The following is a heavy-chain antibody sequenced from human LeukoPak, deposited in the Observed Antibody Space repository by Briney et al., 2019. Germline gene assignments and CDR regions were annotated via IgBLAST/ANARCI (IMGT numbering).Heavy chain of an antibody. CDR1: EYRFTDYY. J-gene: IGHJ4*02. D-gene: IGHD6-13*01. V-gene: IGHV1-2*02. CDR3: ASGLNSRSTSC. Sequence: SVQVSCHAYEYRFTDYYGHWVRQAPGQGLEWMGRVSPDSGGTNYAQKFQGRVTMTTDTTISTAYMELSRLRSDDTAVYYCASGLNSRSTSCWGQGTRVTVSS. CDR2: VSPDSGGT.